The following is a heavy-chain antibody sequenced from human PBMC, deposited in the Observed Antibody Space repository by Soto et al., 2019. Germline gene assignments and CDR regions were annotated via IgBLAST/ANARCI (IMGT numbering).Heavy chain of an antibody. D-gene: IGHD3-10*01. V-gene: IGHV1-18*01. CDR3: AREYYGAGRLNAHNWFAP. J-gene: IGHJ5*02. CDR1: GYTFTSYG. Sequence: GASVKVSCKASGYTFTSYGISWVRQAPGQGLEWMGWISAYNGNTNYAQKLQGRVTMTTDTSTSTAYMELRSLRSDDTAVYYCAREYYGAGRLNAHNWFAPWGQGTLVPVSS. CDR2: ISAYNGNT.